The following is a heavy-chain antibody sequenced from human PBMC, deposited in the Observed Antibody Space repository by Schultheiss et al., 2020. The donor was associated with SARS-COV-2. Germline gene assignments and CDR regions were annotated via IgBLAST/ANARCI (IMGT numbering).Heavy chain of an antibody. CDR2: INHSGST. Sequence: SETLSLTCAVYGGSFSGYYWSWIRQPPGKGLEWIGEINHSGSTNYNPSLKSRVTISVDTSKNQFSLKLSSVTAADTAVYYCAREPIRTYSSSLKDYWGQGTLVTVSS. D-gene: IGHD6-6*01. V-gene: IGHV4-34*01. CDR1: GGSFSGYY. CDR3: AREPIRTYSSSLKDY. J-gene: IGHJ4*02.